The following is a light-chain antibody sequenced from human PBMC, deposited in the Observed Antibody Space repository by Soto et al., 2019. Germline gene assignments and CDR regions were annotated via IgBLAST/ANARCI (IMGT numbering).Light chain of an antibody. V-gene: IGKV1-9*01. CDR1: QGISSY. J-gene: IGKJ1*01. CDR2: AAS. Sequence: DIQLTQSPSFLSASVGDRVTITCRASQGISSYLAWYQQKPGKAPKLLIYAASTLQSGVPSRFSGSGSGTDFTLTISSLEPEDFAAYYCQQHNSYPWTFGQGTKVEIK. CDR3: QQHNSYPWT.